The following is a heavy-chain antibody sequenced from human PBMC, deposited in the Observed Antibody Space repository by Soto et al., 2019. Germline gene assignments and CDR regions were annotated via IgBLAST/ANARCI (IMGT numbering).Heavy chain of an antibody. CDR1: GYTFTSYA. D-gene: IGHD6-19*01. Sequence: ALVKVSCKASGYTFTSYAMHWVRQAPGQRLEWMGWINAGNGNTKYSQKFQGRVTITRDTSASTAYMELSSLRSEDTAVYYCAREIAVAGNLFDYWGQGTLVTVSS. V-gene: IGHV1-3*01. CDR2: INAGNGNT. CDR3: AREIAVAGNLFDY. J-gene: IGHJ4*02.